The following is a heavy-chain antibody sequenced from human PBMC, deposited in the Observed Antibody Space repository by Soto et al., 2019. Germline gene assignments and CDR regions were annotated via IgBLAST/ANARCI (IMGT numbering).Heavy chain of an antibody. Sequence: QLQLQESGPGLVKPSETLSLTCTVSGGSISSSSYYWGWIRQPPGKGLEWIGSIYYSGSTYYNPSLKRRVTISVDTSKNQSSLKLSSVTAADTAVYYCASRPGRPGFNDYWVQGTLVTVSS. J-gene: IGHJ4*02. CDR3: ASRPGRPGFNDY. V-gene: IGHV4-39*01. CDR2: IYYSGST. D-gene: IGHD3-10*01. CDR1: GGSISSSSYY.